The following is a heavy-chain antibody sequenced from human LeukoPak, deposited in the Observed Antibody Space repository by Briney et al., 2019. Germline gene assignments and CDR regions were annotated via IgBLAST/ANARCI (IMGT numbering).Heavy chain of an antibody. Sequence: ASVKVSCKASGYTFTGYYMHWVRQAPGQGLEWMGRINPNSGGTNYAQKFQGRVTMTRDTSIRTAYMELSRLRSDDTAVYYCARDHYGDYDFAHWGQGTLVTVSS. CDR1: GYTFTGYY. CDR3: ARDHYGDYDFAH. CDR2: INPNSGGT. V-gene: IGHV1-2*06. D-gene: IGHD4-17*01. J-gene: IGHJ4*02.